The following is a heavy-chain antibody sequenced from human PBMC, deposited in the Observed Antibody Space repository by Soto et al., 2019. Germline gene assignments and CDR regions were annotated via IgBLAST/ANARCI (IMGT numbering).Heavy chain of an antibody. V-gene: IGHV1-2*02. CDR2: INPNSSGT. Sequence: AASVKVSCKASGYSLRGNYIHWVRETPGQGLEWMGWINPNSSGTVYAQKFQGRVTMTRDTSASTDYMELSSLRSEDTAVYYCVRRHVSATALDWVDPWGQGILVTVSS. J-gene: IGHJ5*02. CDR3: VRRHVSATALDWVDP. D-gene: IGHD6-13*01. CDR1: GYSLRGNY.